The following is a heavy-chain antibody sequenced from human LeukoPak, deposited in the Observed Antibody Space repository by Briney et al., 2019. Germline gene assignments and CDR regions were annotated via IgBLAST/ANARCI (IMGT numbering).Heavy chain of an antibody. V-gene: IGHV1-18*01. Sequence: ASVKVSCKASGYTFTSYGISWVRQAPGQGLEWMGWISAYNGNTNYAQKLQGRVTMTTDTSTSTAYMELRSLRSDDTAVYYCARDPTPEWLRSIDAFDIWGQGTIVTVSS. D-gene: IGHD5-12*01. CDR2: ISAYNGNT. CDR3: ARDPTPEWLRSIDAFDI. CDR1: GYTFTSYG. J-gene: IGHJ3*02.